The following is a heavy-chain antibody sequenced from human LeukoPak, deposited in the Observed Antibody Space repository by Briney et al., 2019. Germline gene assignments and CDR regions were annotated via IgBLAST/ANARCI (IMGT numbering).Heavy chain of an antibody. Sequence: GGSLRLSCAASGFMFSTYWMTWVRQAPGKGLEWVANIKPDGSETYYVDSVKGRFTISRDNTKNLLYLQMNSLRGEDAAVYHCGGFGYEAGVDLWGQGTLVSVSS. J-gene: IGHJ4*02. D-gene: IGHD2-15*01. CDR3: GGFGYEAGVDL. V-gene: IGHV3-7*01. CDR2: IKPDGSET. CDR1: GFMFSTYW.